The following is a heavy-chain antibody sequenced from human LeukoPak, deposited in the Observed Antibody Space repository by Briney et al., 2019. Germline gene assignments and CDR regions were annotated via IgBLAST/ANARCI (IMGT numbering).Heavy chain of an antibody. D-gene: IGHD2-21*01. Sequence: SVKVSCKASGYTFTSYDSNWVRQATGQGLEWMGRLIPIFGTANYAQKFQGRVSITTDESTSTAYMELSSLRSEDTALYYCARDFRGDSCGGDCFAYWGQGTLVTVSS. CDR1: GYTFTSYD. CDR3: ARDFRGDSCGGDCFAY. CDR2: LIPIFGTA. J-gene: IGHJ4*02. V-gene: IGHV1-69*05.